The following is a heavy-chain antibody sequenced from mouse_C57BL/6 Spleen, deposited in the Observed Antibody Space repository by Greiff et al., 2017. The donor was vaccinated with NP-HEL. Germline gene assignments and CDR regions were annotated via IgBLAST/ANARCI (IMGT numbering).Heavy chain of an antibody. V-gene: IGHV1-50*01. D-gene: IGHD1-1*01. CDR3: ARFLLALDY. Sequence: QVQLKQSGAELVKPGASVKLSCKASGYTFTSYWMQWVKQRPGQGLEWIGEIDPSDSYTNYNQKFKGKATLTVDTSSSTAYMQLSSLTSEDSAVYYCARFLLALDYWGQGTTLTVSS. J-gene: IGHJ2*01. CDR2: IDPSDSYT. CDR1: GYTFTSYW.